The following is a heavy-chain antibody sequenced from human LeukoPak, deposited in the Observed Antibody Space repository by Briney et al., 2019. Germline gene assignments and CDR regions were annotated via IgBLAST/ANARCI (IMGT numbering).Heavy chain of an antibody. D-gene: IGHD2-2*01. CDR3: ARGVWSSHNKEYFLDY. CDR2: INAGNGKT. CDR1: GYTFDIYA. Sequence: ASVKVSCKTSGYTFDIYAMSWVRQAPGQRPEWMGWINAGNGKTKYSQSFQGGVTITRDTSASTAYMELSSLRPEDTAVYYCARGVWSSHNKEYFLDYWGQGTLVTVSS. J-gene: IGHJ4*02. V-gene: IGHV1-3*01.